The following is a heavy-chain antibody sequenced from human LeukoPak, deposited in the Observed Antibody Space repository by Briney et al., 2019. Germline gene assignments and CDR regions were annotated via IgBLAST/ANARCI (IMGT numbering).Heavy chain of an antibody. CDR3: AKGAGITRSPIVY. V-gene: IGHV4-34*01. J-gene: IGHJ4*02. D-gene: IGHD3-10*01. CDR1: GGSFSGYY. CDR2: IYYSGST. Sequence: SETLSLTCAVYGGSFSGYYWSWIRQPPGKGLEWIGYIYYSGSTNYNPSLKSRVTISVDTSKNQFSLKLSSVTAADTAVYYCAKGAGITRSPIVYWGQGTLVTVSS.